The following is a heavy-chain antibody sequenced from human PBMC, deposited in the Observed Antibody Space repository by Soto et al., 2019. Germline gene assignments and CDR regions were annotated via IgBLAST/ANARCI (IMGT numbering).Heavy chain of an antibody. CDR2: IIPIFGTA. Sequence: VQLVQSGAEVKKPGESLKISCKGSGYSFTSYWIGWVRQMPGKGLEWMGIIPIFGTANYAQKFQGRVTITADESTSTAYMELSSLRSEDTAVYYCARASGYDSSGYYSFDYWGQGTLVTVSS. V-gene: IGHV1-69*01. J-gene: IGHJ4*02. D-gene: IGHD3-22*01. CDR1: GYSFTSYW. CDR3: ARASGYDSSGYYSFDY.